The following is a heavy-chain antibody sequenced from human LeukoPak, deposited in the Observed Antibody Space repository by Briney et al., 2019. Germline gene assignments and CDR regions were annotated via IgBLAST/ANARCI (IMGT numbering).Heavy chain of an antibody. V-gene: IGHV3-11*01. CDR2: ISSSGSTI. CDR3: ARGSIVVVPAASTFDY. D-gene: IGHD2-2*01. J-gene: IGHJ4*02. Sequence: GGSLRLSCAASGFSFSDQYMDWVRQAPGKGLEWVSYISSSGSTIYYADSVKGRFTISRDNAKNSLYLQMNSLRAEDTAVYYCARGSIVVVPAASTFDYWGQGTLVTVSS. CDR1: GFSFSDQY.